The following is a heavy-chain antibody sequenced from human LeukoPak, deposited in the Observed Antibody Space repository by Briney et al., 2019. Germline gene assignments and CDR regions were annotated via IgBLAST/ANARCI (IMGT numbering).Heavy chain of an antibody. CDR1: GGSFSGYY. CDR2: INHSGST. V-gene: IGHV4-34*01. Sequence: SVTLSLTCAVYGGSFSGYYWSWIRQPPGKGLEWIGEINHSGSTNYNPSLKSRVTISVDTSKNQFSLKLSSVTATDTAVYYCARALYDFWSGYYTDWGQGTLVTVSS. J-gene: IGHJ4*02. CDR3: ARALYDFWSGYYTD. D-gene: IGHD3-3*01.